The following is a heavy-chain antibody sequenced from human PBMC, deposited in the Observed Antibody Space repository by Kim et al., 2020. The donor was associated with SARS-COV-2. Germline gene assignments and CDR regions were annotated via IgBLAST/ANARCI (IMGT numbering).Heavy chain of an antibody. Sequence: QKFQGRVTITADESTSTAYMELSSLRSEDTAVYYCAPYDSSGYYYSHFDYWGQGTLVTVSS. J-gene: IGHJ4*02. D-gene: IGHD3-22*01. CDR3: APYDSSGYYYSHFDY. V-gene: IGHV1-69*01.